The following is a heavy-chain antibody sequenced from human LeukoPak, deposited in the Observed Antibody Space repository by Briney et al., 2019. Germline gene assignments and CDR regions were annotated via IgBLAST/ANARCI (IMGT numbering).Heavy chain of an antibody. Sequence: GGSLRLSCAASGFTFSSYWMHWVRQAPGKGLVWVSRINSDGSSTTYADSVKGRFTISRDNAKNTLYLQMNSLRAEDTAVYYCARDYTGGWNDYWGQGTLVIVSS. CDR3: ARDYTGGWNDY. J-gene: IGHJ4*02. CDR2: INSDGSST. V-gene: IGHV3-74*01. D-gene: IGHD7-27*01. CDR1: GFTFSSYW.